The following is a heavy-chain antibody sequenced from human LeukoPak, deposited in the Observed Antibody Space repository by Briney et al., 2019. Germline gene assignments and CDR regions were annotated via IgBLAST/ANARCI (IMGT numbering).Heavy chain of an antibody. J-gene: IGHJ6*03. D-gene: IGHD3-10*01. V-gene: IGHV4-59*01. CDR3: ARDSNLLWFGEAYYMDV. CDR1: GDSISTYY. CDR2: IYYRVTS. Sequence: SETLSLTCTVSGDSISTYYWSWIRQPPGKGLEWIGYIYYRVTSDYNPSLKSRVTMSVDMSTRQISLKLSSVTAADTAVYYCARDSNLLWFGEAYYMDVWGKGTTVTISS.